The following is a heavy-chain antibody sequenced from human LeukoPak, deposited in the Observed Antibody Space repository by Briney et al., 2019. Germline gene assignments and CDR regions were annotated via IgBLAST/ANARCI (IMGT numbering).Heavy chain of an antibody. CDR2: ISSKHYGRTA. V-gene: IGHV3-49*04. CDR3: SRYGFVGADFDY. Sequence: GGSLRLSCTASGFTFGNYAVTWVRQAPGKGLEWVGFISSKHYGRTAEYVASAQGRFTSSRDDYTTLAYLQMNGLNSEGTAVYYCSRYGFVGADFDYWGRGTRITVS. D-gene: IGHD1-26*01. CDR1: GFTFGNYA. J-gene: IGHJ4*02.